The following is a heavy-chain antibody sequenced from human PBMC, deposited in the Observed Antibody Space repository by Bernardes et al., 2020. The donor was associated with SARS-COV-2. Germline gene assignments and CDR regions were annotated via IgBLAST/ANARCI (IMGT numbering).Heavy chain of an antibody. CDR1: GGSISSSSYY. D-gene: IGHD2-2*02. J-gene: IGHJ4*02. CDR2: IYYSGST. CDR3: ARHSRIVVVPAAISY. V-gene: IGHV4-39*01. Sequence: SETLSLTCTVSGGSISSSSYYWGWIRQPPGKGLEWIGSIYYSGSTHYNPSLKSRVTISVDTSKNQFSLKLSSVTAADTAVYYCARHSRIVVVPAAISYWGQGTLVTVSS.